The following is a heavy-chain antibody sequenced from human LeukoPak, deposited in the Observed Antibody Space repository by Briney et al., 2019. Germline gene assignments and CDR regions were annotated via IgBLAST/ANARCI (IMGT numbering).Heavy chain of an antibody. Sequence: GGSLRLSCAASGFTYTNFGMSWVRQAPGKGLEWVSSITVNGERTDYADSVNGRFTISRDNSKDTLYLQMNSLRVEDTAVYYCAKEDDYGDLDYWGQGTLVTVSS. D-gene: IGHD4-17*01. CDR3: AKEDDYGDLDY. CDR2: ITVNGERT. J-gene: IGHJ4*02. CDR1: GFTYTNFG. V-gene: IGHV3-23*01.